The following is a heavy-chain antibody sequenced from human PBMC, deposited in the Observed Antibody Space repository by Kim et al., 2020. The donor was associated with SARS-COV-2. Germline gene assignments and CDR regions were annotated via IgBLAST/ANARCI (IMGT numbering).Heavy chain of an antibody. Sequence: SETLSLTCAVYGGSFSGYYWSWIRQPPGKGLEWIGEINHSGSTNYNPSLKSRVTISVDTSKNQFSLKLSSVTAAETAVYYCARKTIAAVGTNFDYWGQGT. D-gene: IGHD6-13*01. V-gene: IGHV4-34*01. CDR1: GGSFSGYY. CDR2: INHSGST. J-gene: IGHJ4*02. CDR3: ARKTIAAVGTNFDY.